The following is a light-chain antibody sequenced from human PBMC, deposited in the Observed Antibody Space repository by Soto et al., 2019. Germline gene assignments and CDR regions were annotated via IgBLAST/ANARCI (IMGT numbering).Light chain of an antibody. J-gene: IGKJ2*01. CDR2: GAS. CDR3: QQYCSSPLYT. CDR1: QSVSSSY. V-gene: IGKV3-20*01. Sequence: EIVLTQSPGTLSLSPGERATLSCRASQSVSSSYLAWYQQKPGQAPRLLIHGASFRATGIPDRFSGSGSGTDFTLTINRLEPEDFAVYYCQQYCSSPLYTFGQGTKLEIK.